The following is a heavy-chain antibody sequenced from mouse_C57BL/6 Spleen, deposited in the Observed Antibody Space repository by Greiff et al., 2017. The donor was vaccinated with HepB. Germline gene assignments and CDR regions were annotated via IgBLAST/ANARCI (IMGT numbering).Heavy chain of an antibody. CDR3: TTIYYYGSSHFDY. D-gene: IGHD1-1*01. CDR1: GFNIKDYY. V-gene: IGHV14-1*01. Sequence: EVQLQQSGAELVRPGASVKLSCTASGFNIKDYYMHWVKQRPEQALGWIGRIDPEDGDTEYAPKFQGKATMTADTSSNTAYLQLSSLTSEDTAVYYCTTIYYYGSSHFDYWGQGTTLTVSS. CDR2: IDPEDGDT. J-gene: IGHJ2*01.